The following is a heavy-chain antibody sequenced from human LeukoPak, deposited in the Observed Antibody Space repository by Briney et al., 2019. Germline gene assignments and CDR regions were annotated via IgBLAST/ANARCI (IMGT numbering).Heavy chain of an antibody. J-gene: IGHJ6*02. CDR1: GGSISSYY. CDR2: IYYSGST. D-gene: IGHD2-2*01. V-gene: IGHV4-59*08. Sequence: SETLSLTCTVSGGSISSYYWSWIRQPPGKGLEWIGYIYYSGSTHYNPSLKSRVTISVDTSKNQFSLKLSSVTAADTAVYYCARLPGYCSSTSCPHGPNLYGMDVWGQGTTVTVSS. CDR3: ARLPGYCSSTSCPHGPNLYGMDV.